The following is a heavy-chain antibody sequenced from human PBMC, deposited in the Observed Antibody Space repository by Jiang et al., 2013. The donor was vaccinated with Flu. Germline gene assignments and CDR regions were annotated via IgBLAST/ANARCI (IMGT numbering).Heavy chain of an antibody. CDR3: AREAVDGTSMSY. Sequence: SGAEVKKPGASVKVSCKASGYTFTSHGISWVRQAPGQGLEWMGWISGYSGNTHYAQRLQGRVTMTTDTSTSTVYMELRSLRSDDTAVYYCAREAVDGTSMSYWGQGTLVTVSS. V-gene: IGHV1-18*04. CDR1: GYTFTSHG. J-gene: IGHJ4*02. D-gene: IGHD6-13*01. CDR2: ISGYSGNT.